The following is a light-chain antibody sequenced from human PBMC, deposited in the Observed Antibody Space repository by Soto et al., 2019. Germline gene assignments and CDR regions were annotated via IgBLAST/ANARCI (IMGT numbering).Light chain of an antibody. Sequence: EIVLTQAPCTLSFSPRQRSAVCCRASQSVSSSYLAWYQQKPGQAPRLLIYGASSRATGTPDRFSGSGSGTDFTLTISRLEPEDFAVYYCQQFVSSPYTFGQGTKVDIK. CDR2: GAS. CDR1: QSVSSSY. V-gene: IGKV3-20*01. J-gene: IGKJ2*01. CDR3: QQFVSSPYT.